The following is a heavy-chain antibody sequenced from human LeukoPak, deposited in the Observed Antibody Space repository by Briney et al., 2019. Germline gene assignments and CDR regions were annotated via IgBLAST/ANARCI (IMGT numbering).Heavy chain of an antibody. CDR1: GFTFSSYG. D-gene: IGHD3-16*01. CDR3: AKAGIYDYVWGSYLVD. V-gene: IGHV3-23*01. CDR2: ITGSGGST. Sequence: GGSLRLSCAASGFTFSSYGMSWVRQAPGKGLEWVSAITGSGGSTYYADSVKGRFTISRDNSKNTLYLQMNSLRAEDTAVYYCAKAGIYDYVWGSYLVDWGQGILVTVSS. J-gene: IGHJ4*02.